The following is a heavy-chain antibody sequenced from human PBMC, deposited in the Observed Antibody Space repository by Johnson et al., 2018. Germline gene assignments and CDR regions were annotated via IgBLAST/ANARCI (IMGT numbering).Heavy chain of an antibody. CDR2: IKQDGSEK. D-gene: IGHD6-6*01. V-gene: IGHV3-7*01. CDR3: ARDLYSSSSAWNHGMDV. Sequence: VQLVQSGGGLVQPGESLRLSCAASGFTFTKYWMSWVRQAPGKGLEWVANIKQDGSEKYYVDFVKGRFSISRENAKNSVSLQMNSLTADDTAIYYCARDLYSSSSAWNHGMDVWGQGTTVIVSS. CDR1: GFTFTKYW. J-gene: IGHJ6*02.